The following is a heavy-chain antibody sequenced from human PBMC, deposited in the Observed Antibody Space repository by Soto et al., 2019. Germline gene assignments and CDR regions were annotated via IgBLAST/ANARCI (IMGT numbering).Heavy chain of an antibody. D-gene: IGHD3-10*01. CDR3: ARARADYYGSENYYKGGFYYFDH. J-gene: IGHJ4*02. CDR1: GGSLSGNY. V-gene: IGHV4-34*01. Sequence: QVLLQQWGAGLLKPSETLSLTCAVYGGSLSGNYWTWIRQSPGKGLEWIGNINHSGSAIYNPSLKRRVTRSVGTSNNQFFLELSSVTAADTAVYYCARARADYYGSENYYKGGFYYFDHWGQGTLVTVSS. CDR2: INHSGSA.